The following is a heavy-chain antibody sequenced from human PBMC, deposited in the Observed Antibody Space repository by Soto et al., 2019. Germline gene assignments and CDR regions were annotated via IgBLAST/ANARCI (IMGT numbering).Heavy chain of an antibody. CDR1: GGSISSSSYY. D-gene: IGHD7-27*01. Sequence: SETLSLTCTVSGGSISSSSYYWGWIRQPPGKGLEWIGSIYYSGSTYYNPSLKSRVTISVDTPKNQFSLKLSSVTAADTAVYYCARQKAIGAGDRNHYGMDVWGQGTTVT. V-gene: IGHV4-39*01. CDR2: IYYSGST. CDR3: ARQKAIGAGDRNHYGMDV. J-gene: IGHJ6*02.